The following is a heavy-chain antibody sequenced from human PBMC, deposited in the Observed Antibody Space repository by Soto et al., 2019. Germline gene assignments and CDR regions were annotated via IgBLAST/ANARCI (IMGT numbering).Heavy chain of an antibody. Sequence: SETLSLTCTVSGGYISSYYWTWIRQPPGKGLEWIGYIYYSGSTNYNPSLKSRVTMSIDTSKNQFSLKLSSVTAADTAVYYCARAFGSTMPSLFWGQGTLVTVS. D-gene: IGHD2-2*01. CDR3: ARAFGSTMPSLF. J-gene: IGHJ4*02. CDR1: GGYISSYY. CDR2: IYYSGST. V-gene: IGHV4-59*01.